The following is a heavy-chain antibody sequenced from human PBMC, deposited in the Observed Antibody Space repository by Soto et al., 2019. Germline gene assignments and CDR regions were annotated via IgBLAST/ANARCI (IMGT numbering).Heavy chain of an antibody. V-gene: IGHV3-11*05. CDR1: GFTFSDHY. CDR2: VSTSSSYT. Sequence: QVQLVASGGGLVKPGGSLRLSCVASGFTFSDHYMTWIRQAQGKGLEWLSYVSTSSSYTNYADSVKGRFTISKDNAMNSLYLQMNSLRAEDTAVYYCARLRLTGYFDYWGQGTLVTVSS. J-gene: IGHJ4*02. CDR3: ARLRLTGYFDY.